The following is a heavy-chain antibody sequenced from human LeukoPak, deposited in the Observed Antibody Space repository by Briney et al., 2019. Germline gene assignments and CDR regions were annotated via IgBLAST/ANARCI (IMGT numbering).Heavy chain of an antibody. Sequence: SETLSLTCTVSGGSIRSYYWSWIRQSPGKGLEWIGYMHYSGSTNYNPSLNSRVTISVDTSKNQFSLKLSSVTAADTAVYYCARDRIAAAVYFDYWGQGTLVTVSS. CDR3: ARDRIAAAVYFDY. CDR2: MHYSGST. J-gene: IGHJ4*02. D-gene: IGHD6-13*01. V-gene: IGHV4-59*12. CDR1: GGSIRSYY.